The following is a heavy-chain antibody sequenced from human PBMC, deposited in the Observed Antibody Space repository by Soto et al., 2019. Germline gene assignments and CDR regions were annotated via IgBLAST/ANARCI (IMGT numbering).Heavy chain of an antibody. Sequence: SETLSLTCAVYGGSFSGYYWSWIRQPPGKGLEWIGEINHSGSTNYNPSLKSRVTISVDTSKNQFSLRLSSVTAADTAVYYCARRAVAADYWGQGTLVTVSS. CDR2: INHSGST. J-gene: IGHJ4*02. V-gene: IGHV4-34*01. CDR3: ARRAVAADY. CDR1: GGSFSGYY. D-gene: IGHD6-19*01.